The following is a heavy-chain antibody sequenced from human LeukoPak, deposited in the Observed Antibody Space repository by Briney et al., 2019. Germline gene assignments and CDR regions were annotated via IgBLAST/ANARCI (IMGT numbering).Heavy chain of an antibody. J-gene: IGHJ1*01. CDR3: ARSNDSSSEYFQH. D-gene: IGHD1-1*01. Sequence: GESLRISCKASGYSLTTSWISWVRQMPGKGLEYMGRIDPSDSYTNYSPSFQGHVTVSADKSISTAYLQWSSLKASDTAIYYCARSNDSSSEYFQHWGQGTLVTVSS. V-gene: IGHV5-10-1*01. CDR2: IDPSDSYT. CDR1: GYSLTTSW.